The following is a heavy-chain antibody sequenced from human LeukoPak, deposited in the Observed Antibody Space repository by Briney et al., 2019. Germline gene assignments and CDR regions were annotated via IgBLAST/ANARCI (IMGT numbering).Heavy chain of an antibody. V-gene: IGHV3-48*04. CDR1: GFTFSSYS. D-gene: IGHD6-19*01. CDR2: ISSSGSTI. Sequence: GGSLRLSCAASGFTFSSYSMNWVRQAPGKGLEWVSYISSSGSTIYYVDSVKGRFTVSRDNAKNSLYLQMSSLRAEDTAVYYCARIAVNNWFFDLWGRGTLVTVSS. J-gene: IGHJ2*01. CDR3: ARIAVNNWFFDL.